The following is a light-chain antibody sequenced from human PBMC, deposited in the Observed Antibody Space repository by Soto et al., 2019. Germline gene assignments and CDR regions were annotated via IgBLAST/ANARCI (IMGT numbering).Light chain of an antibody. CDR2: DAS. CDR1: QSISSW. V-gene: IGKV1-5*01. CDR3: QQYNSYSIT. J-gene: IGKJ4*02. Sequence: DIQMTPSPSTLSASVGDRVTITCRASQSISSWLAWYQQKPGKAPKLLIYDASSLESGVPSRFSVSGCGTEFTLTISSLQPDDFATYYCQQYNSYSITFGGGTKVEIK.